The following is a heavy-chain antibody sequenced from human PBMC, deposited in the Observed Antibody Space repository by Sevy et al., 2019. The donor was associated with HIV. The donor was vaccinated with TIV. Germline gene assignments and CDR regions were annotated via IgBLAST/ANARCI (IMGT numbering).Heavy chain of an antibody. CDR2: IYQDGSVK. V-gene: IGHV3-7*01. J-gene: IGHJ6*02. D-gene: IGHD4-17*01. CDR1: GFSFSSYW. CDR3: AREGSYGDYRFSYYYGLDV. Sequence: GGSLRLSCEVSGFSFSSYWMTWVRQAPGRGLEWVANIYQDGSVKYDEDSVKGRFTISRDNAKNSLYLQMNSLRAEDTAVYYCAREGSYGDYRFSYYYGLDVWGQWTTVTVSS.